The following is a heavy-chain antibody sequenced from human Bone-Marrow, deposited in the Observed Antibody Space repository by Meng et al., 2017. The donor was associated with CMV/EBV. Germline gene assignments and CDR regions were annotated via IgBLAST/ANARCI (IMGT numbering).Heavy chain of an antibody. CDR1: GFTFNNYA. D-gene: IGHD3-3*01. V-gene: IGHV3-30*04. CDR2: ISLDGINK. CDR3: ARDRSSLDFWSGFLGWLDP. J-gene: IGHJ5*02. Sequence: LSLTCAASGFTFNNYAMHWVRQAPGKGLEWVAIISLDGINKYIADSVKGRFTISRDNSKKILYLQMNSLRADDTAVYYCARDRSSLDFWSGFLGWLDPWGQGTLVTVSS.